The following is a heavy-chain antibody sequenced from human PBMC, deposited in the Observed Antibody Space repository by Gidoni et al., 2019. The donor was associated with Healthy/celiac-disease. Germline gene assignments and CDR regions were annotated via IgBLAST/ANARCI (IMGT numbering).Heavy chain of an antibody. CDR3: TTEGERGYSYGYRSSRDWFDP. D-gene: IGHD5-18*01. CDR2: IKSKTDGGTT. Sequence: EVQLVESGGGLVKPGGSLRLSCAASGFTFSNAWMNWVRQAPGQGLGWVGRIKSKTDGGTTDYAAPVKGRFTISRDDSKNTLYLQMNSLKTEDTAVYYCTTEGERGYSYGYRSSRDWFDPWGQGTLVTVSS. V-gene: IGHV3-15*07. J-gene: IGHJ5*02. CDR1: GFTFSNAW.